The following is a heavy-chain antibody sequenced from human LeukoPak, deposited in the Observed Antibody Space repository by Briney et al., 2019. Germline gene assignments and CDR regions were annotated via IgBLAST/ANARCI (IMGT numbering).Heavy chain of an antibody. CDR1: GFTFSSYA. CDR2: ISGSGGST. D-gene: IGHD4-23*01. CDR3: AKVPSGNPLGNMDV. J-gene: IGHJ6*03. V-gene: IGHV3-23*01. Sequence: PGGSLRLSCAASGFTFSSYAMSWVRQAPGKGLEWVSAISGSGGSTYYADSVKGRFTISRDNSKNTLHLQMNSLRAEDTAVYYCAKVPSGNPLGNMDVWGKGTTVTVSS.